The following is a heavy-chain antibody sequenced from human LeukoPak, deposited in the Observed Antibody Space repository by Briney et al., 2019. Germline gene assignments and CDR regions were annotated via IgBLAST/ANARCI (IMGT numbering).Heavy chain of an antibody. V-gene: IGHV3-21*04. J-gene: IGHJ4*02. CDR1: GFTFSSYS. Sequence: PGGSLRLSCAASGFTFSSYSMNWVRQAPGKGLEWVSSISSSSSYIYYADSVKGRFTISRDNAKNSLYLQMNSLRAEDTAVYYCARGRAAAPRVFDYWGQGTLVTVSS. CDR2: ISSSSSYI. D-gene: IGHD6-13*01. CDR3: ARGRAAAPRVFDY.